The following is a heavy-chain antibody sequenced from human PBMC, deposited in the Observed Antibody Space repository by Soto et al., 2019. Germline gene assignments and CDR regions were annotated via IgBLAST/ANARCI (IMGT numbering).Heavy chain of an antibody. CDR1: GGSISSSSYY. CDR2: IYYSGST. D-gene: IGHD1-7*01. V-gene: IGHV4-39*01. J-gene: IGHJ4*02. CDR3: AKHRYNWNSPVNY. Sequence: SQPKSHTSTVSGGSISSSSYYRGWISQPPGKGLEWIGSIYYSGSTYYNPSLKSRVTISVDTSKNQFSLKLSSVTAADTAVYYCAKHRYNWNSPVNYWGQGTLVTVSS.